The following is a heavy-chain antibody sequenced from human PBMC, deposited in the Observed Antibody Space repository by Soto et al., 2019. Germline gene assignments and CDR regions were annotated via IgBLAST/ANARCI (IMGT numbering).Heavy chain of an antibody. V-gene: IGHV3-23*01. CDR3: AKSLTSTVTPEYFQH. D-gene: IGHD4-17*01. Sequence: GGSLRLSCAASGFTFSSYAMSWVRQAPGKGLEWVSAISGSGGSTYYAESVKGRFTISRDNSKNTLYLQMNSLRAEDTAVFYCAKSLTSTVTPEYFQHWGQGTLVTVS. CDR2: ISGSGGST. CDR1: GFTFSSYA. J-gene: IGHJ1*01.